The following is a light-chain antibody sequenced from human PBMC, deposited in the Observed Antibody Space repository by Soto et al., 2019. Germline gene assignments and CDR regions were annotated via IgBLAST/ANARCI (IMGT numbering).Light chain of an antibody. CDR1: GSDVGDSSH. Sequence: QYALTQPRSVFGSPGQSVTISCTTTGSDVGDSSHVSWYQLHPGKAPKLMIYEVNNRPSGVPDRFSGSKSGSTASLTISGLQAEDEAEYYCCLSPGSLTWLFGGGTKLTV. CDR2: EVN. V-gene: IGLV2-11*01. J-gene: IGLJ3*02. CDR3: CLSPGSLTWL.